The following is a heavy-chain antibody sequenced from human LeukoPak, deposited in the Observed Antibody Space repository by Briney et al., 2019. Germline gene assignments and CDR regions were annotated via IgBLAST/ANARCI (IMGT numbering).Heavy chain of an antibody. D-gene: IGHD2-15*01. CDR1: GYTFTRYG. V-gene: IGHV1-18*01. CDR2: ISGYNGNT. J-gene: IGHJ6*03. CDR3: ARAEGVVVAAHIDV. Sequence: ASVKVSCKASGYTFTRYGIYWVRQAPGQGLEWRVWISGYNGNTKYAQKFQGRLSVTTDTSTRTAYMELRSLRSDDTAVYYCARAEGVVVAAHIDVWGKGTTVIVSS.